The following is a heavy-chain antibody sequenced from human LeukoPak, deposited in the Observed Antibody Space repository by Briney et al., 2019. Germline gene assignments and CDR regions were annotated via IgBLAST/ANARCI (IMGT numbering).Heavy chain of an antibody. Sequence: SVKVSCKASGGTFSSYAISWVRQAPGQGLEGMGRIIPILGIANYAQKFQGRVTITADKSTSTAYMELSSLRSEDTAVYYCARGGRGAQGWFDPWGQGTLVTVSS. J-gene: IGHJ5*02. V-gene: IGHV1-69*04. CDR3: ARGGRGAQGWFDP. CDR1: GGTFSSYA. D-gene: IGHD1-26*01. CDR2: IIPILGIA.